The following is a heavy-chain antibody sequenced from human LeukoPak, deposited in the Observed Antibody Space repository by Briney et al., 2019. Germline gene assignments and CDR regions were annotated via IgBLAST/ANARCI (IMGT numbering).Heavy chain of an antibody. CDR3: ARATGGILSL. CDR1: YGSISNYY. Sequence: PSETLSLTCTVSYGSISNYYWNWIRQPPGKGLEWIGYISYSGSTSYNPSLKSRVTISVDTSKNQFSLKLSSVTAADTAMYYCARATGGILSLWGQGTLVTVSS. D-gene: IGHD3-9*01. V-gene: IGHV4-59*01. J-gene: IGHJ4*02. CDR2: ISYSGST.